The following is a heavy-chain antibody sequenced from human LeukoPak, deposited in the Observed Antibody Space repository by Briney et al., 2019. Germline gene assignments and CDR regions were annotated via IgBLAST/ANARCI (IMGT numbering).Heavy chain of an antibody. CDR2: INADGTIT. J-gene: IGHJ4*02. CDR3: TRRLDD. D-gene: IGHD3-16*01. V-gene: IGHV3-74*01. CDR1: GFTFNTYY. Sequence: GGSLRLSCVASGFTFNTYYMHWVRQAPGERLVWVSFINADGTITKYADSVKGRFTISRDNAKSTVYLQMNGLRVEDTAVYYCTRRLDDWGQGTLVTVSS.